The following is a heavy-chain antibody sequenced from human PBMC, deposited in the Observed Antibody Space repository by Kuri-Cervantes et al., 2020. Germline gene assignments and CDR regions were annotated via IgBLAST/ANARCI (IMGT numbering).Heavy chain of an antibody. D-gene: IGHD3-22*01. CDR3: AKVTYYDSSGDAFDT. Sequence: GESLKISCAASGFTFSSYGMHWVRQAPGKGLEWVAVISYDGSNKYYADSVKGRFTISRDNSKNTLYLQMNSLRAEDTAVYYCAKVTYYDSSGDAFDTWGQGTMVTVSS. CDR2: ISYDGSNK. J-gene: IGHJ3*02. CDR1: GFTFSSYG. V-gene: IGHV3-30*18.